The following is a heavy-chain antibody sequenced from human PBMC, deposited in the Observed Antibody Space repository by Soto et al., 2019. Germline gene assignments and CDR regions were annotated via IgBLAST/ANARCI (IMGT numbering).Heavy chain of an antibody. D-gene: IGHD6-13*01. CDR3: AKSQEIGTHFFDS. V-gene: IGHV3-13*01. CDR2: IGTAGDT. Sequence: GGSLRLSCEASGFTFRGFDMHWVRQPTGKGLEWVSSIGTAGDTYYAVSVKGRFTISRDNAKNSLSLQMNSLRAGDMAVYFCAKSQEIGTHFFDSWGQGTQVTVSS. J-gene: IGHJ4*02. CDR1: GFTFRGFD.